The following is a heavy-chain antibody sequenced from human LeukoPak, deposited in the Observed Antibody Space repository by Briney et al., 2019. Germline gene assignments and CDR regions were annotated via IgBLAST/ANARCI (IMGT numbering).Heavy chain of an antibody. CDR1: GGSISSSDFY. CDR2: IYYSGST. J-gene: IGHJ4*02. V-gene: IGHV4-39*01. Sequence: PSETLSLTCAVSGGSISSSDFYWDWIRQPPGKGLEWIGNIYYSGSTYYNPSLKSRVTISVDTSKNQFSLKLTSVTAADTAVYYCARLNGDYGSSRLDHWGQGTLVTVSS. CDR3: ARLNGDYGSSRLDH. D-gene: IGHD4-17*01.